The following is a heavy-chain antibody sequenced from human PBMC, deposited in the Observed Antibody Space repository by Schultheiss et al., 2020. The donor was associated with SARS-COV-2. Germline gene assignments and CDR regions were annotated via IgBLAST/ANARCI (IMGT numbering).Heavy chain of an antibody. V-gene: IGHV3-30*19. J-gene: IGHJ4*02. Sequence: GESLKISCAASGFTFSSYGMHWVRQAPGKGLEWVAVISYDGSNKYYADSVKGRFTISRDNSKNTLYLQMNSLRAEDTAVYYCARDGVGKQLGHFDYWGQGTLVTVSS. CDR2: ISYDGSNK. CDR1: GFTFSSYG. CDR3: ARDGVGKQLGHFDY. D-gene: IGHD6-6*01.